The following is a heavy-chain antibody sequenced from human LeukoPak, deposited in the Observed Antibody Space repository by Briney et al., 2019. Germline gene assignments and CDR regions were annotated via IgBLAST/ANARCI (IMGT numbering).Heavy chain of an antibody. CDR2: IYYSGST. CDR1: GGSISSYY. CDR3: ARVGTYGSGSYLSWLDY. Sequence: SETLSLTCTVTGGSISSYYWSWIRQPPGKGLEWIGYIYYSGSTNYNPSLKSRVTISVDTSKNQFSLKLSSVTAADTAVYYCARVGTYGSGSYLSWLDYWGQGTLVTVSS. V-gene: IGHV4-59*01. J-gene: IGHJ4*02. D-gene: IGHD3-10*01.